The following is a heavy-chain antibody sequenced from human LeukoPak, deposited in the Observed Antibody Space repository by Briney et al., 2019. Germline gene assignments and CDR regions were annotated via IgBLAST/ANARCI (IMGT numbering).Heavy chain of an antibody. J-gene: IGHJ4*02. D-gene: IGHD6-19*01. CDR2: ISWNSDSK. CDR3: AKDKIRIVVAGAIDY. Sequence: GGSLRLSCAASGFTFDDYAMHWVRQAPGKGLEWVSGISWNSDSKGYAASVRGRFTISRDNAKNSLYLQMDSLRSEDSAFYYCAKDKIRIVVAGAIDYWGQGTLVTVPS. V-gene: IGHV3-9*01. CDR1: GFTFDDYA.